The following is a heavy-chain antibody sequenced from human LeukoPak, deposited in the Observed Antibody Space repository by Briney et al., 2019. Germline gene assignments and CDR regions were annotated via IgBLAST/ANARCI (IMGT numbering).Heavy chain of an antibody. V-gene: IGHV3-23*01. CDR3: AKDGGLWVSAHWGDS. Sequence: GGSLRLSCTASGFTFSSYTMTWVRQAPGKGLKWVSTITTGDGNTYYADSVEGRFTVSRDDSKNTLYLQMNSLRAEDTAVYYCAKDGGLWVSAHWGDSWGRGTLVTVSS. J-gene: IGHJ4*02. D-gene: IGHD5-18*01. CDR2: ITTGDGNT. CDR1: GFTFSSYT.